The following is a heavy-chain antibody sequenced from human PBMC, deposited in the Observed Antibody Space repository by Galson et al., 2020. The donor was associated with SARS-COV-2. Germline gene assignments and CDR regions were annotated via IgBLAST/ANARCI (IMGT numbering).Heavy chain of an antibody. Sequence: GGSLRLSCAASGFTFSSYSMNWVRQAPGKGLEWVSSISSSSSYIYYADSVKGRFTISRDNTKNSLYLQMNSPRAEDTAVYYCASETGTTLENYWGQGTLVTVSS. D-gene: IGHD1-7*01. CDR3: ASETGTTLENY. V-gene: IGHV3-21*01. CDR2: ISSSSSYI. J-gene: IGHJ4*02. CDR1: GFTFSSYS.